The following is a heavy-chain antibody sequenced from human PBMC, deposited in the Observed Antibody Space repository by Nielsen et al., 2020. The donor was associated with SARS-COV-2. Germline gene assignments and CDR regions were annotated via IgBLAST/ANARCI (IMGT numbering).Heavy chain of an antibody. D-gene: IGHD6-19*01. V-gene: IGHV3-30*03. CDR3: TRRVAGGTMDV. Sequence: GESLKISCAASGFTFRNYGMHWVRQAPGKGLEWVAVISYDAYHKYYADSVKGRFTISRDNSKNTLYLQMNSLGADDTAIYYCTRRVAGGTMDVWGQGTTVTVSS. CDR2: ISYDAYHK. CDR1: GFTFRNYG. J-gene: IGHJ6*02.